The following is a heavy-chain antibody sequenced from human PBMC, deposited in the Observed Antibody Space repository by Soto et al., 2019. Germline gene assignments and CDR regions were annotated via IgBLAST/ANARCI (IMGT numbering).Heavy chain of an antibody. D-gene: IGHD6-13*01. V-gene: IGHV3-48*01. Sequence: GGSLRLSCAASGYSFDAYIMNWVRQAPGKGLEWVSSINPRGLTKFYADSVRGRFTISRDGASSSLFLQKNNLRAEDTAVYYCATWYGNHYFGLDVWGQGTTVTV. J-gene: IGHJ6*02. CDR2: INPRGLTK. CDR3: ATWYGNHYFGLDV. CDR1: GYSFDAYI.